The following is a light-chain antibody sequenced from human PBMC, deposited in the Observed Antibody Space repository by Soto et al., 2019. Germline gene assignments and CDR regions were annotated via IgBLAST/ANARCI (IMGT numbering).Light chain of an antibody. V-gene: IGLV2-23*02. J-gene: IGLJ1*01. CDR1: SSDVGSYNL. CDR3: CSYAGSSYV. CDR2: EVS. Sequence: QSVLTQPASVSGSPGQSITISCTGTSSDVGSYNLVSWYQQHPGKAPKLMIYEVSKRPSGVSNRFSGSKSGNTASLTISGLQAEDEADYYCCSYAGSSYVFGT.